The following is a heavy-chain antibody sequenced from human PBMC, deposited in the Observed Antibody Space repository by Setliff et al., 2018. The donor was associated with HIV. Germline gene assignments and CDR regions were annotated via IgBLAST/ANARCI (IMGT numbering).Heavy chain of an antibody. V-gene: IGHV4-59*01. D-gene: IGHD3-3*01. Sequence: SETLSLTCTVSGGSTNNYYWSWIRQPPGKGLQWIGNIYHTGSTYYNPSLRSRVTISVDTSKNHFSLNLTSLTAADTAIYYCARSGVGDAPFDYWGQGALVTVSS. J-gene: IGHJ4*02. CDR1: GGSTNNYY. CDR3: ARSGVGDAPFDY. CDR2: IYHTGST.